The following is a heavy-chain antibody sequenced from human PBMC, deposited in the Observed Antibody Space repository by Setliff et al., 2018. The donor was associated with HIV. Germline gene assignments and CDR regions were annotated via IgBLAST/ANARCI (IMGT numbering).Heavy chain of an antibody. V-gene: IGHV1-46*01. CDR1: GYTFTGYY. Sequence: VASVKVSCKASGYTFTGYYMHWVRQAPGQGLEWMGWINPSGGSTSYAQKFQGRVTMTRDTSTSTVYMELSSLRSEDTAVYYCARDLGSGSYSLSLDYWGQGTLVTVSS. D-gene: IGHD1-26*01. CDR2: INPSGGST. J-gene: IGHJ4*02. CDR3: ARDLGSGSYSLSLDY.